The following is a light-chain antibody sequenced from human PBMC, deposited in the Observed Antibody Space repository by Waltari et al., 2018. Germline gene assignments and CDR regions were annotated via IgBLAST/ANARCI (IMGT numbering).Light chain of an antibody. V-gene: IGLV1-40*01. CDR1: GPNLGAGQD. CDR3: QSYDTSLSVV. CDR2: GSS. J-gene: IGLJ3*02. Sequence: QSVLTPPPSVSGAPGQRVTIPFTGIGPNLGAGQDVPWYQQLPRAAPKLLIYGSSTRPLGVPDRFFGSTSGTSASLAITGLQAEDEADYYCQSYDTSLSVVFGGGTKLTVL.